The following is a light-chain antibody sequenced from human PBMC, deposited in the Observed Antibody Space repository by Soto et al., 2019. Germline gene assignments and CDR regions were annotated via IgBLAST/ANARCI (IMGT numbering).Light chain of an antibody. Sequence: DIQMTQSPSTLSGSVGYRFTITCRASQTISSWLAWYQQKPGKAPKLLIYKASTLKSGVPSRFSGSGSGTEFTLTISRLEPEDFAVYYCQQYVSSPWAFGQGTTGDIK. CDR1: QTISSW. J-gene: IGKJ1*01. CDR3: QQYVSSPWA. CDR2: KAS. V-gene: IGKV1-5*03.